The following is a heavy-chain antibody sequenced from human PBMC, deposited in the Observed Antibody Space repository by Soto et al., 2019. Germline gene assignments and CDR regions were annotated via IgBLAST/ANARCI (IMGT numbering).Heavy chain of an antibody. D-gene: IGHD2-2*02. Sequence: SGPTLVNPTQTLTLTCTFSGVSLSTNGRRVSWIRQSPGKALDWLARIDWDDGKFYSSSLKTRLTISKDTSKNQVVLTMTNMDPFDTSEYYCARRYCSSTNCYMGFDPWGQGTLVTVSS. CDR1: GVSLSTNGRR. CDR3: ARRYCSSTNCYMGFDP. V-gene: IGHV2-70*04. J-gene: IGHJ5*02. CDR2: IDWDDGK.